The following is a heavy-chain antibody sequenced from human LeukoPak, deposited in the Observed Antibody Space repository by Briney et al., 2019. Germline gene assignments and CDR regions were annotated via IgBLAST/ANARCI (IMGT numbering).Heavy chain of an antibody. V-gene: IGHV3-11*01. CDR2: ISSSGSTI. CDR3: AKDRGYSYGYGFFDN. Sequence: GGSLRLSCAASGFTFSDYYMSWIRQAPGKGLEWVSYISSSGSTIYYADSVKGRFTISRDNAKNSLYLQMNSLRVEDMALYYCAKDRGYSYGYGFFDNWGQGTLVTVSS. CDR1: GFTFSDYY. J-gene: IGHJ4*02. D-gene: IGHD5-18*01.